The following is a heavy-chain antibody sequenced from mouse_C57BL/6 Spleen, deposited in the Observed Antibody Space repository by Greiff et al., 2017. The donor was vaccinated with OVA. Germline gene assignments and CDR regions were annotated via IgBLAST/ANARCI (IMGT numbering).Heavy chain of an antibody. Sequence: VQLQQSGAELVRPGASVTLSCKASGYTFTDYEMHWVKQTPVHGLEWIGAIDPETGGTAYNQKFKGKAILTADKSSSTAYMELRSLTSEDSAVYYCTREALYGSSYWYFDVWGTGTTVTVSS. CDR1: GYTFTDYE. CDR2: IDPETGGT. V-gene: IGHV1-15*01. D-gene: IGHD1-1*01. J-gene: IGHJ1*03. CDR3: TREALYGSSYWYFDV.